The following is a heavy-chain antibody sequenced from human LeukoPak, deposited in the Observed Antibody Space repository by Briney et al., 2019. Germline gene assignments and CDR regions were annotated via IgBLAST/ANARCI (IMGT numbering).Heavy chain of an antibody. V-gene: IGHV3-43*02. D-gene: IGHD3-9*01. CDR3: AKGGTGVLRYFDWLLPFDY. CDR2: ISGDGGST. Sequence: GGSLRLSCAASGFTFDDYAMHWVRQAPGKGLEWVSLISGDGGSTYYADSVKGRFTISRDNSKNSLYLQMNSLRTEDTALHYCAKGGTGVLRYFDWLLPFDYWGQGTLVTVSS. J-gene: IGHJ4*02. CDR1: GFTFDDYA.